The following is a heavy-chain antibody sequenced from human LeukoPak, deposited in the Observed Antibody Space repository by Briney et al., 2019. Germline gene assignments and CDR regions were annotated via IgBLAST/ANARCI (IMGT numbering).Heavy chain of an antibody. V-gene: IGHV1-8*01. J-gene: IGHJ6*02. CDR2: MNPNSGNT. D-gene: IGHD2-15*01. Sequence: ASVKVSCKASGYTFTSYDINWVRQATGQGLEWMGWMNPNSGNTGYAQKFQGRVTMTRNTSISTAYMELSSLRSEDTAVYYCARGGRQLGYCSGGSCYSPYYYGMDVWGQGTTVTVSS. CDR3: ARGGRQLGYCSGGSCYSPYYYGMDV. CDR1: GYTFTSYD.